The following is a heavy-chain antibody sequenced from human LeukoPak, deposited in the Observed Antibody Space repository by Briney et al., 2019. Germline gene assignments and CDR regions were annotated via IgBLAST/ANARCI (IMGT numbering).Heavy chain of an antibody. CDR3: ARVRSDSSGWGYYYYYMDV. D-gene: IGHD6-19*01. CDR1: GYTFTSYG. V-gene: IGHV1-18*01. J-gene: IGHJ6*03. Sequence: ASVKVSCKASGYTFTSYGISWVRQAPGQGLEWVGWISAYNGNTNYAQKLQGRVTMTTDTSTSTAYMELRSLRSDDTAVYYCARVRSDSSGWGYYYYYMDVWGKGTTVTVSS. CDR2: ISAYNGNT.